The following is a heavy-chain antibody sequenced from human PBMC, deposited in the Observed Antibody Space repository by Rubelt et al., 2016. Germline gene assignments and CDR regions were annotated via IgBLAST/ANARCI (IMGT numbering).Heavy chain of an antibody. J-gene: IGHJ3*02. D-gene: IGHD3-3*01. CDR3: TRPTTILGEGETVDI. CDR2: IRSKANSYGT. V-gene: IGHV3-73*01. CDR1: GFTFSSYA. Sequence: GGLVQPGGSLRLSCAASGFTFSSYAMSWVRQASGKGLEWVGRIRSKANSYGTAYAASVKGRFTISRDDSKNTAYLQMNSLKTEDTAVYYCTRPTTILGEGETVDIWGQGTMVTVSS.